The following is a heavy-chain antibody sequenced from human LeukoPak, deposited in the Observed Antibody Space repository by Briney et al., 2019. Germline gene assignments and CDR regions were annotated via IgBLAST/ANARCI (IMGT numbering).Heavy chain of an antibody. CDR3: ARGSPTSITMVRGVIHFDY. CDR2: INHSGST. CDR1: GGSISSGDYY. J-gene: IGHJ4*02. D-gene: IGHD3-10*01. Sequence: SETLSLTCTVSGGSISSGDYYWSWIRQPPGKGLEWIGEINHSGSTNYNPSLKSRVTISVDTSKNQFSLKLSSVTAADTAVYYCARGSPTSITMVRGVIHFDYWGQGTLVTVSS. V-gene: IGHV4-39*07.